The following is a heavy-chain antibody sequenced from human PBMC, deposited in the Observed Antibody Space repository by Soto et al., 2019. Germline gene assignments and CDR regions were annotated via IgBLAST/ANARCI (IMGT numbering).Heavy chain of an antibody. CDR2: IIPIFGTA. CDR1: GGTFSSYA. V-gene: IGHV1-69*13. Sequence: SVKVSFKASGGTFSSYAISWVRQAPGQGLEWMGGIIPIFGTANYAQKFQGRVTITADESTSTAYMELSSLRSEDTAVYYCARVVDILTGIVGWFDPWGQGTLVTVSS. J-gene: IGHJ5*02. D-gene: IGHD3-9*01. CDR3: ARVVDILTGIVGWFDP.